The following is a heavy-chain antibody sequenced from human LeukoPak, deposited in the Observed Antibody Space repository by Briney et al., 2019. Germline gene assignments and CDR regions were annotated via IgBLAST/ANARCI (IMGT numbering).Heavy chain of an antibody. D-gene: IGHD4-17*01. CDR2: IYYSGST. J-gene: IGHJ6*02. CDR1: GGSISSSSYY. Sequence: PSETLSLTCTVSGGSISSSSYYWGWIRQPPGKGLEWIGSIYYSGSTYYNPSLKSRVTISVDTSKNQFSLKLSSVTAADTAVYYCARIYGDPRGYYYGMDVWGQGTTATVSS. V-gene: IGHV4-39*07. CDR3: ARIYGDPRGYYYGMDV.